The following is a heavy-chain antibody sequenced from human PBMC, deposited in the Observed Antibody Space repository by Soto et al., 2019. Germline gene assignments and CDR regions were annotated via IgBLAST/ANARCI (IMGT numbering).Heavy chain of an antibody. CDR1: EGTFNSYA. J-gene: IGHJ4*02. D-gene: IGHD6-13*01. CDR3: ASGASRWYPYFFAS. V-gene: IGHV1-69*01. CDR2: IIPYYNTL. Sequence: QAQVVQSGAEVRKPGSSVKLSCKASEGTFNSYAIAWVRQAPGQGLEWMGGIIPYYNTLNYAQKFHDRVTITADDSTNTVYIELSSLRSDDTAVYFCASGASRWYPYFFASWAQGTLVTVSS.